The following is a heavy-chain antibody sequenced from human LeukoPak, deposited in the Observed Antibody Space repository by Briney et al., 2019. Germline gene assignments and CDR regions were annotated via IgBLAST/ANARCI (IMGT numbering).Heavy chain of an antibody. D-gene: IGHD1-26*01. J-gene: IGHJ4*02. CDR2: IIPMFGTA. Sequence: GASVKVSCKASGGTFSSYAISWVRQAPGQGLEWMGVIIPMFGTANYAQKFQARVTITTDESTSTAYMELSSLVSEDTAMYYCARVFARGGEISGSYYYYWGQGTLVTVSS. CDR3: ARVFARGGEISGSYYYY. V-gene: IGHV1-69*05. CDR1: GGTFSSYA.